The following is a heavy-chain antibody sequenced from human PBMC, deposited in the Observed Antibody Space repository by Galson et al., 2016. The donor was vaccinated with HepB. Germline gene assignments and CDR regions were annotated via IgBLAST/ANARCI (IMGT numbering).Heavy chain of an antibody. D-gene: IGHD3-22*01. CDR2: ISTYNSNT. Sequence: SVKVSCKPSGYTFVSHGISWVRQAPGQGPEWLGWISTYNSNTHYVEKFQDRVTMTADTSTDTAYMELRSLRADDTAMYFCARHLGKSSAWNNYFDSWGQGTLVVVSS. CDR3: ARHLGKSSAWNNYFDS. V-gene: IGHV1-18*01. CDR1: GYTFVSHG. J-gene: IGHJ5*01.